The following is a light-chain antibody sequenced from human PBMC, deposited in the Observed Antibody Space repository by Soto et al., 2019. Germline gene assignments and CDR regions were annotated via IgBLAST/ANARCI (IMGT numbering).Light chain of an antibody. J-gene: IGLJ2*01. V-gene: IGLV2-23*01. Sequence: QSVLIQPASVSGSPGQSITISCTGTSSDVGSYHPVSWYQHHPGRAPELMIYEDNKRPSGVSIRFSGSKSGNTASLTISGLQAEDEADYYCCSYAGGSTPVIFGGGTKLTVL. CDR2: EDN. CDR3: CSYAGGSTPVI. CDR1: SSDVGSYHP.